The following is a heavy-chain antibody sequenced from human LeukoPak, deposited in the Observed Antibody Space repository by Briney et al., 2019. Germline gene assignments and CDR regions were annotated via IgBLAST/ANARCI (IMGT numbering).Heavy chain of an antibody. CDR2: IYYSGGT. CDR3: ARHYYDSSGYYPWYFDY. V-gene: IGHV4-39*01. J-gene: IGHJ4*02. CDR1: GGSFSSTTYY. Sequence: PSETLSLTCTVSGGSFSSTTYYWGWIRQPPGKGLEWIGSIYYSGGTYYNQSLESRVTISVDTSKNQFSLQLTSVTAADTALYYCARHYYDSSGYYPWYFDYWGQGTLVTVSS. D-gene: IGHD3-22*01.